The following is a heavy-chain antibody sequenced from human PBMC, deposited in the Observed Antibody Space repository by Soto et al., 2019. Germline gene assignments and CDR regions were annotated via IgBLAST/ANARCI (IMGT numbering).Heavy chain of an antibody. CDR3: AKDLALYQIGSHYGMDV. Sequence: GRSLRRSCAASGFPCSTYSIHWVRQAPGKGLEWVAVISFDGTNTYEADSVKGRFTISRDNSRNTLYLQMNSLTIEDTAVYYCAKDLALYQIGSHYGMDVWGPGTTVTVSS. CDR1: GFPCSTYS. D-gene: IGHD2-2*01. CDR2: ISFDGTNT. J-gene: IGHJ6*02. V-gene: IGHV3-30*18.